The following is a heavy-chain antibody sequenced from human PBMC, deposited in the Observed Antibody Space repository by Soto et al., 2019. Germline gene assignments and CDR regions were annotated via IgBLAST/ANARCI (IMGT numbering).Heavy chain of an antibody. CDR1: GFTFDDYA. CDR3: AKDMGSGYGYDAFDI. Sequence: SLRLSCAASGFTFDDYAMHWVRQAPGKGLEWVSGISWNSGSIGYADSVKGRFTISRDNAKNSLYLQMNSLRAEDTALYYCAKDMGSGYGYDAFDIWGQGTMVTVSS. V-gene: IGHV3-9*01. CDR2: ISWNSGSI. D-gene: IGHD5-12*01. J-gene: IGHJ3*02.